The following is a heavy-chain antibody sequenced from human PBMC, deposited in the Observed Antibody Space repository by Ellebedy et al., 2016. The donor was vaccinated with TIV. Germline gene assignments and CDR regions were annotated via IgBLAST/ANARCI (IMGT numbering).Heavy chain of an antibody. CDR1: GDSIRDYY. CDR2: IYYSGST. Sequence: MPSETLSLTCSVSGDSIRDYYWSWIRQPPGKGLEWIGHIYYSGSTNYNPSLKSRVTISLDTSKTQFYLKLTSVTAADTAVYYCARHPVEGIAAAGTWDDAFEIWGQGTMVTVSS. J-gene: IGHJ3*02. V-gene: IGHV4-59*08. D-gene: IGHD6-13*01. CDR3: ARHPVEGIAAAGTWDDAFEI.